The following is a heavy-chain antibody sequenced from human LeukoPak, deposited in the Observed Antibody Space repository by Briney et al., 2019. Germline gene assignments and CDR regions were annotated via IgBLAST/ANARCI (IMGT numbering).Heavy chain of an antibody. D-gene: IGHD6-19*01. CDR3: ARERSGWYYFDY. CDR1: GGSISSYY. J-gene: IGHJ4*02. Sequence: SETLSLTCTVSGGSISSYYWSWIRQPPGKGLEWIGYTYYGGRTNYNPSLKSRVTISVDTSKNQFSLKLTSVTAADTAVYYCARERSGWYYFDYWGQGSLVTVSS. V-gene: IGHV4-59*01. CDR2: TYYGGRT.